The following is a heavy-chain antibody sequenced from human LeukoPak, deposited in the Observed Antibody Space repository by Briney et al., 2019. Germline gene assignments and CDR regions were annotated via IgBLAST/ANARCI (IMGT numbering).Heavy chain of an antibody. CDR3: ARDYDSSGYSPSGYFQH. J-gene: IGHJ1*01. CDR2: TIPNSGGT. Sequence: ASVKVYCKASGYSFTGSYMDCVRQAPGQRLEWMGWTIPNSGGTSYAQKFHGWVTMTRDTSISTAYMELSRLRSDDTAVDYCARDYDSSGYSPSGYFQHWGQGTLVTVSS. D-gene: IGHD3-22*01. V-gene: IGHV1-2*04. CDR1: GYSFTGSY.